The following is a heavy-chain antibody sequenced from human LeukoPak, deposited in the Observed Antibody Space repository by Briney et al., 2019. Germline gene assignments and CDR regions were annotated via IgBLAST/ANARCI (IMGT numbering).Heavy chain of an antibody. D-gene: IGHD3-10*01. J-gene: IGHJ3*02. V-gene: IGHV3-48*01. Sequence: GGSLRLSCAASGFTFSSYTMNWVRQAPGKGLKWVSYISSSSSTIYYADSVKGRFTISRDNAKNSLYLQMNSLRAEDTAVYYCARGLGSGRHAFDIWGQGTMATVSS. CDR2: ISSSSSTI. CDR3: ARGLGSGRHAFDI. CDR1: GFTFSSYT.